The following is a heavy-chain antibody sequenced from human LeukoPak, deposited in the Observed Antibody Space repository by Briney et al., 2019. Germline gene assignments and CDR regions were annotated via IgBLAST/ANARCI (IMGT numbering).Heavy chain of an antibody. J-gene: IGHJ5*02. CDR3: ARIAYDILTGYSSPHQGANWFDP. CDR2: IYSGGST. CDR1: GFTVRSNY. V-gene: IGHV3-66*02. D-gene: IGHD3-9*01. Sequence: GGSLRLSCAASGFTVRSNYMSGVRQAPGKGLEGVSVIYSGGSTYYSDAVKGRFTISRDNSKNTLYLQMNSLRAEDTAVYYCARIAYDILTGYSSPHQGANWFDPWGQGALVTVSS.